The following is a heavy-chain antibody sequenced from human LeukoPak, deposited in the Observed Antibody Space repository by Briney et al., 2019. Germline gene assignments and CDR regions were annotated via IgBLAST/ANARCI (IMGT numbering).Heavy chain of an antibody. CDR2: IYYSGST. J-gene: IGHJ6*02. CDR3: ARENDVTGNALDV. V-gene: IGHV4-59*01. CDR1: GGSISSYY. D-gene: IGHD2-2*01. Sequence: SETLSLTCTVSGGSISSYYWSWFRQPPGKGLEWIGYIYYSGSTNYNPSLKSRVTISVDTSKNQFSLKLSSVTAADTAVYYCARENDVTGNALDVWGQGTAVTVSS.